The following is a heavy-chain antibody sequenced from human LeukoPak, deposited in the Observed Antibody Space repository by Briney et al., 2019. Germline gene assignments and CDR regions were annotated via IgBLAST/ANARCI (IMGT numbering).Heavy chain of an antibody. CDR1: GGTFSSYA. Sequence: SVKVSCKASGGTFSSYAISWVRQAPGQGLEWMGGIIPIFGTANYAQKFQGRVTITADESTSTAYMELGSLRSEDTAVYYCARDPFSYYGGNSDWFDPWGQGTLVTVSS. CDR2: IIPIFGTA. D-gene: IGHD4-23*01. CDR3: ARDPFSYYGGNSDWFDP. J-gene: IGHJ5*02. V-gene: IGHV1-69*13.